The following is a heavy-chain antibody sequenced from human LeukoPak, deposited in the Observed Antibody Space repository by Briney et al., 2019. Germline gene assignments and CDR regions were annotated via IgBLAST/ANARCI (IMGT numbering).Heavy chain of an antibody. V-gene: IGHV4-31*03. CDR2: IYYSGST. J-gene: IGHJ4*02. CDR1: GGSISSGGYY. D-gene: IGHD3-3*01. Sequence: SETLSLTCTVSGGSISSGGYYWSWIRQHPGKGLEWIGYIYYSGSTYYNPSLKSRVTISVDTSKNQFSLKLSSVTAADTAVYYCARGGNYYDFWSGYWSQQDYWGQGTLVTVSS. CDR3: ARGGNYYDFWSGYWSQQDY.